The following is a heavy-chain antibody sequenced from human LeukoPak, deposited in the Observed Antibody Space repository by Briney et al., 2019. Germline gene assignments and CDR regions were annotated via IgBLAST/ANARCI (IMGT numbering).Heavy chain of an antibody. CDR3: AKGCSGGSCSRRHFDY. CDR2: IGSGGDIT. CDR1: GFTFRSYA. J-gene: IGHJ4*02. D-gene: IGHD2-15*01. Sequence: PGGSLRLSCAASGFTFRSYAMSWVRQAPGKGLEWVSGIGSGGDITYYADSVKGRFTFSRDNSKNTLYLQMNSLRAEDTAVYYCAKGCSGGSCSRRHFDYWGQGTLVTVSS. V-gene: IGHV3-23*01.